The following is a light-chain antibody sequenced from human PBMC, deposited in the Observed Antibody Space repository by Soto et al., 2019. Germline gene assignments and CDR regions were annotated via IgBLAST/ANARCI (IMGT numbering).Light chain of an antibody. CDR3: QSFDTSLSGFVL. V-gene: IGLV1-40*01. Sequence: QSVLTQPPSMSGAPGQRVTISCTGSSSNIGAGYDVHWYQQHPGTAPKLLIFDNNNRPSGVPNRFSGSKSDTSASLAITGLQAEDEADYYCQSFDTSLSGFVLFGGGTKVTVL. J-gene: IGLJ2*01. CDR2: DNN. CDR1: SSNIGAGYD.